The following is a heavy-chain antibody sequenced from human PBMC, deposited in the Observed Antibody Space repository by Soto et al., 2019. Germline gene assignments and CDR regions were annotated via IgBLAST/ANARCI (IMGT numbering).Heavy chain of an antibody. CDR2: VSAYSGHT. CDR3: ARPSGSYGDYAWSLAY. J-gene: IGHJ4*02. CDR1: GYAFGGYA. Sequence: QVQLVQSGAEVKKPGASVKVSCKASGYAFGGYAISWVRQAPGQGLEWMGWVSAYSGHTDYAQNPQGRVSMTTETSTSTAYMELGSLTSDDTAVYYCARPSGSYGDYAWSLAYWGQGTLVTVSS. D-gene: IGHD4-17*01. V-gene: IGHV1-18*04.